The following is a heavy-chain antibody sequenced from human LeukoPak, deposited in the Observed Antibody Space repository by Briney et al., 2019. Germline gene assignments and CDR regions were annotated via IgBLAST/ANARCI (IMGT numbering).Heavy chain of an antibody. CDR2: INHSGST. J-gene: IGHJ4*02. CDR3: ARDEYAFGSIDY. D-gene: IGHD3-16*01. V-gene: IGHV4-34*01. Sequence: PSETLSLTCAVYGGSFSGYYWSWIRQPPGKGLEWIGEINHSGSTNYNPSLKSRVTISVDPSKNQFSLKLSSVTAADTAVYYCARDEYAFGSIDYWGQGTLVTVSS. CDR1: GGSFSGYY.